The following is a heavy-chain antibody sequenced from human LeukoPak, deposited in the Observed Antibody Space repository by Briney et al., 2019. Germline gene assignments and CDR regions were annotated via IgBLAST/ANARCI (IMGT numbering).Heavy chain of an antibody. V-gene: IGHV4-59*01. CDR2: IYYSGST. D-gene: IGHD1-26*01. Sequence: PSETLSLTCTVSGGSISHYYWSWIPPPPGKGLEWIGYIYYSGSTNYNPSLKSRVTISLDTSKNQFSLKLSSVTAADTAVYYCASHPSGSYGQVDCWGQGTLVTVSS. CDR1: GGSISHYY. CDR3: ASHPSGSYGQVDC. J-gene: IGHJ4*02.